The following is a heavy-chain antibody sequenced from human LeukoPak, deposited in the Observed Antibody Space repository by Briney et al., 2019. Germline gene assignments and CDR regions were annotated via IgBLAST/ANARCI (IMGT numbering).Heavy chain of an antibody. J-gene: IGHJ4*02. CDR2: ISYDGSNK. CDR1: GFTLSSYA. V-gene: IGHV3-30-3*01. CDR3: ARTLIRTYGDYDY. D-gene: IGHD4-17*01. Sequence: GGSLRLSCAASGFTLSSYAMHWVRQAPGKGLEWVAVISYDGSNKYYADSVKGRFTISRDNSKNTLYLQMNSLRAEDTAVYYCARTLIRTYGDYDYWGQGTLVTVSS.